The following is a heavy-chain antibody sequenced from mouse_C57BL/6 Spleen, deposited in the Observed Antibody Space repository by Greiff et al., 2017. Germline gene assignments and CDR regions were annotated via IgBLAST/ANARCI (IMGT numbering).Heavy chain of an antibody. CDR2: IHPNSGST. CDR1: GYTFTSYW. CDR3: ARYYDYDVFAY. V-gene: IGHV1-64*01. D-gene: IGHD2-4*01. J-gene: IGHJ3*01. Sequence: VQLQQSGAELVMPGASVKLSCKASGYTFTSYWMHWVKQRPGQGLEWIGMIHPNSGSTNYNEKFKSKATLTVDKSSSTAYMQLSSLTSEDSAVYYCARYYDYDVFAYWGQGTLVTVSA.